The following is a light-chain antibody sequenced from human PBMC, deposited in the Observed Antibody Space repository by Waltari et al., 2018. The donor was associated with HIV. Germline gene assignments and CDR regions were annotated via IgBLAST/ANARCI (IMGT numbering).Light chain of an antibody. CDR3: LQHHHYPLT. CDR2: SAS. CDR1: QDIGSD. J-gene: IGKJ4*01. Sequence: ASVGDRVAVTCRASQDIGSDLARYQQRGTEAPKRLIYSASSLQNGVPSRFSGVGSGTDFTLTINGLKPEDSATYFCLQHHHYPLTFGVGTTV. V-gene: IGKV1-17*01.